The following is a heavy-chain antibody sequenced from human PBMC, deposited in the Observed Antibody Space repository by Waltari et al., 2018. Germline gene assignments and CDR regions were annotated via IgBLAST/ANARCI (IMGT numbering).Heavy chain of an antibody. CDR1: GPSVSSRDYY. Sequence: QLQLQESGPGLLKPSATLSLTCTVSGPSVSSRDYYWGWLRQSLGKGLEWIGSIYKRGGAYYKLSLMIRVTISLDTSKNQLSLALNSGTAADAAVYYCAGTGGAGRTRDYFDHWGQGTLVTVSS. J-gene: IGHJ4*02. D-gene: IGHD3-10*01. CDR2: IYKRGGA. V-gene: IGHV4-39*01. CDR3: AGTGGAGRTRDYFDH.